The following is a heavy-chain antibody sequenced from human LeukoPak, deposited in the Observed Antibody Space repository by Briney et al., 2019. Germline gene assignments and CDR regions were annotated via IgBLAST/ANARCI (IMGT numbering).Heavy chain of an antibody. CDR2: INHSGST. CDR3: ARRATGGSGSYYLLYYFDY. J-gene: IGHJ4*02. Sequence: SETLSLTCTVSGGSISSYYWSWIRQPPGKGLEWIGEINHSGSTNYNPSLKSRVTISVDTSKNQFSLKLSSVTAADTAVYYCARRATGGSGSYYLLYYFDYWGQGTLVTVSS. CDR1: GGSISSYY. V-gene: IGHV4-34*01. D-gene: IGHD3-10*01.